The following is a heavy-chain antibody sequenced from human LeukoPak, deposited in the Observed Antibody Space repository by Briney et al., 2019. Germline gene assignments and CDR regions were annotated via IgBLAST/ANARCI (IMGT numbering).Heavy chain of an antibody. J-gene: IGHJ4*02. Sequence: GGSLRLSRTASRFTFSTYAMSWVRQAPGKGLEWVSSISSSGDTTYYTGSVKGRFTISRDNSKNALYLQMSSLRAEDTAVYYCAKSQRNDQQVVQRIDYWGQGTLVTVSS. D-gene: IGHD2-2*01. CDR1: RFTFSTYA. CDR2: ISSSGDTT. CDR3: AKSQRNDQQVVQRIDY. V-gene: IGHV3-23*01.